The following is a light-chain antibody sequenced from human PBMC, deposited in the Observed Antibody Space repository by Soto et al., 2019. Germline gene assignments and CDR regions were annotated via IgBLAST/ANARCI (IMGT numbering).Light chain of an antibody. CDR3: QQRSKMPLT. CDR2: GAS. V-gene: IGKV3D-20*02. Sequence: EIVLTQSPGTLSLSPGERATLSCRASQSVSSSYLAWYQQKPGQAPRLLIYGASSRATGIPDRFSGSGSGTDFTLTISSLEPEDFAIYYCQQRSKMPLTFGHGTKVDIK. J-gene: IGKJ1*01. CDR1: QSVSSSY.